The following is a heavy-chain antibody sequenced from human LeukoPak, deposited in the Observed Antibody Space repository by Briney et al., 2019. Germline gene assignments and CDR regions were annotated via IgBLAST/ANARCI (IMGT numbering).Heavy chain of an antibody. CDR2: ICSSSSYI. Sequence: GGSLRLSCAASGFTFSSYSMNWVRQAPWKGLEWVSSICSSSSYIFYAELVKGRFTISRDNAKNSLYLQMNSMRAEDTAVYYCARWGTYCGGDCYFDYFQHWGQGTLVTVSS. CDR1: GFTFSSYS. D-gene: IGHD2-21*02. V-gene: IGHV3-21*01. J-gene: IGHJ1*01. CDR3: ARWGTYCGGDCYFDYFQH.